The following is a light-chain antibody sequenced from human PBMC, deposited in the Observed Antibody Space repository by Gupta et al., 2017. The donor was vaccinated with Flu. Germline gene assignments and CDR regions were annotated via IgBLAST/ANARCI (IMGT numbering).Light chain of an antibody. CDR3: QQSYSTPYT. CDR1: QSISSY. V-gene: IGKV1-39*01. J-gene: IGKJ2*01. Sequence: GDRVTIPCRAIQSISSYLNWYQQKPGKSPKLLIYAASSLQSGVPSRFSGSGSGTYFTLTIISLQPEDFATYYCQQSYSTPYTFGQGTKLEIK. CDR2: AAS.